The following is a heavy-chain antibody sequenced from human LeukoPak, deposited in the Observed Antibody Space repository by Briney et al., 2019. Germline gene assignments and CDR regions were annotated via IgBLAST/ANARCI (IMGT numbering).Heavy chain of an antibody. CDR3: ARVGSGWSFDY. CDR1: GGSFN. D-gene: IGHD6-19*01. J-gene: IGHJ4*02. CDR2: INHSGST. V-gene: IGHV4-34*01. Sequence: SETLSLTCAVYGGSFNWNWIRQPPGKGLEWIGEINHSGSTNYNPFLKSRVIISVDTSKNKFSLKVNSVTAADTAVYYCARVGSGWSFDYWGQGTLVTVSS.